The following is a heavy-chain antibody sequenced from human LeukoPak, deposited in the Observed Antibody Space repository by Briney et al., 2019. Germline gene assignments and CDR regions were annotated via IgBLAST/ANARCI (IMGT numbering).Heavy chain of an antibody. J-gene: IGHJ5*02. CDR3: AKESLWFGELYPDDP. D-gene: IGHD3-10*01. V-gene: IGHV3-23*01. CDR1: GFTFSSYA. CDR2: ISGSGGST. Sequence: TGGSLRLSCAAPGFTFSSYAMSWVSQAPGKGLEWVSAISGSGGSTYCADSVKGRFTISRDNSKNTLYLQMNSLRAEDTAVYYCAKESLWFGELYPDDPWGQGTLVTVSS.